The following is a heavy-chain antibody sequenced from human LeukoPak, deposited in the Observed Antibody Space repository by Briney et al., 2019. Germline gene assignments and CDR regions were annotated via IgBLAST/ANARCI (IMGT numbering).Heavy chain of an antibody. CDR3: AREPIAADNWFDP. Sequence: SVKVSCKASGGTFSSYAISWVRQAPGQGLEWMGGIIPIFGTANYAQKFQGRVTITADKSTSTAYMELSSLRSEDTAVYYCAREPIAADNWFDPWGQGTLVTVSS. CDR2: IIPIFGTA. J-gene: IGHJ5*02. CDR1: GGTFSSYA. V-gene: IGHV1-69*06. D-gene: IGHD6-13*01.